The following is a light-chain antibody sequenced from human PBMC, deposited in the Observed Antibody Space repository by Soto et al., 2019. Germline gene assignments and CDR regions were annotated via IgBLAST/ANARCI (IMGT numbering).Light chain of an antibody. CDR1: QSVSSNY. Sequence: EVMLTQSPGTLSLSPGERATLSCRASQSVSSNYLAWYQQKSGQAPMLLIYGASNWATGIPYRFSGSGSGTDFTLTIRRLEPEDFAVYYCQQYDTSPRTFGQGTKVEFK. CDR2: GAS. V-gene: IGKV3-20*01. J-gene: IGKJ1*01. CDR3: QQYDTSPRT.